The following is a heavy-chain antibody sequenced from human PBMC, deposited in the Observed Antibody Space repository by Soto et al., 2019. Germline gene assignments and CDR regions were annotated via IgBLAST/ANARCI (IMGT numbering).Heavy chain of an antibody. CDR1: GLTFSSYW. D-gene: IGHD3-22*01. V-gene: IGHV3-7*03. J-gene: IGHJ4*02. CDR3: AKDKLYYDSSGHKTRPYYFDY. Sequence: GGSLILSCVASGLTFSSYWLSWVRQAPGKGLEWVANIKQDGSAKYYADSVKGRFTISRDNSKNTLYLQMNSLRAEDTAVYYCAKDKLYYDSSGHKTRPYYFDYWGQRSLVTVTS. CDR2: IKQDGSAK.